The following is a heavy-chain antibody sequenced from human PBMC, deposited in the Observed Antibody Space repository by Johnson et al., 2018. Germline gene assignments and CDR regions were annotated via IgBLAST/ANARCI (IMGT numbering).Heavy chain of an antibody. CDR2: IKQDGSEK. CDR3: ASIAVAGVFGFDP. CDR1: GFTFSSYW. D-gene: IGHD6-19*01. J-gene: IGHJ5*02. V-gene: IGHV3-7*01. Sequence: VQLVQSGGGLVQPGGSLRLSCAASGFTFSSYWMSWVRQAPGKGLEWVANIKQDGSEKYYLDSVKGRFTISRDNDKNSRFLQMNSLGAEDTAVYYCASIAVAGVFGFDPWGQGTLVTGSS.